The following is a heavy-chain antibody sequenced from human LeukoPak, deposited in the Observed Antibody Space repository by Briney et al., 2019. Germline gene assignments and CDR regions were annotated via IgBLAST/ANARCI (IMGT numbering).Heavy chain of an antibody. CDR2: ISYDGSNK. D-gene: IGHD2-2*02. J-gene: IGHJ3*02. V-gene: IGHV3-30*18. CDR3: AKDDTRSEAFDI. Sequence: PGGSLRLSCAASGFTFSSYGMHWVRQAPGKGLEWVAVISYDGSNKYYADSVKGRFTISRDNSKNTLYLQMNSLRAEDTAVYYCAKDDTRSEAFDIWGQGTMVTVSS. CDR1: GFTFSSYG.